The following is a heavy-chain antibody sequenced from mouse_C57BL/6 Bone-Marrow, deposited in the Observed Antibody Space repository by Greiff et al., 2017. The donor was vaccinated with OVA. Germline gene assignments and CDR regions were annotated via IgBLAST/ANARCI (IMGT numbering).Heavy chain of an antibody. V-gene: IGHV1-55*01. CDR2: IYPGSGST. Sequence: VQLQEPGAELVKPGASVKMSCKASGYTFTSYWITWVKQRPGQGLEWIGDIYPGSGSTNYNEKFKSKATLTVAPSSSTAYMQLSSLTTEDSAVDYCARGGNDHSYAMDYWGQGTPVTVSA. D-gene: IGHD2-2*01. J-gene: IGHJ4*01. CDR1: GYTFTSYW. CDR3: ARGGNDHSYAMDY.